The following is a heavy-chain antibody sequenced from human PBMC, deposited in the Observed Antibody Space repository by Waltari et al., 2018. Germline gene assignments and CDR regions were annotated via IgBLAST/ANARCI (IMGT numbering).Heavy chain of an antibody. V-gene: IGHV1-69*02. J-gene: IGHJ6*04. D-gene: IGHD3-10*01. CDR1: GGTFSSYT. Sequence: QVQLVQSGAEVKKPGSSVKVSCKASGGTFSSYTISWVRQAPGQGLEWMGRISPILGIANYAQKFQGRVTITADKSTSTAYMELSSLRSEDTAVYYCASSYGSGDYYYYGMDVWGKGTTVTISS. CDR3: ASSYGSGDYYYYGMDV. CDR2: ISPILGIA.